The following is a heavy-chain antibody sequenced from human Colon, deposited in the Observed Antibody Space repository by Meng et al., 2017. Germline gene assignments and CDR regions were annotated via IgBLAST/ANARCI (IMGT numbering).Heavy chain of an antibody. CDR1: GFTFSSYW. CDR3: ARSLQGADYFDY. J-gene: IGHJ4*02. V-gene: IGHV3-7*01. D-gene: IGHD3-10*01. Sequence: GGSLRLSCAASGFTFSSYWMTWVRQAPGKGLEWVANIKQDTSEKYYVDSVKGRFTVSRDNAKNSLYLQMNSLRVEDTAVYYCARSLQGADYFDYWGQGTLVTGAS. CDR2: IKQDTSEK.